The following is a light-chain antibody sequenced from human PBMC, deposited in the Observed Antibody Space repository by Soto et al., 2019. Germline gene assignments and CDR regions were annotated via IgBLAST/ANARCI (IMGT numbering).Light chain of an antibody. CDR2: PNN. J-gene: IGLJ2*01. Sequence: QSVLTQPPSASGTPGQRVTISCSGSSSNIGSKTVNWYQYLQGTAPKLLTWPNNQRPSGVPDRFSGSKSGTSASLAISGLQSEDEADYYCAVWDDSLNGLVFGGGTKLTVL. V-gene: IGLV1-44*01. CDR3: AVWDDSLNGLV. CDR1: SSNIGSKT.